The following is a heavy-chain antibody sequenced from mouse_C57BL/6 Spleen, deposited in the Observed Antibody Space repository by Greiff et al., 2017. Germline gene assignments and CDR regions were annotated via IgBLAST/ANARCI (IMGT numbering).Heavy chain of an antibody. CDR1: GFTFSSYA. V-gene: IGHV5-4*01. Sequence: EVQRVESGGGLVKPGGSLKLSCAASGFTFSSYAMSWVRQTPEKRLEWVATISDGGSYTYYPDNVKGRFTISRDNAKNNLYLQMSHLKSEDTAMYYCARDQLGHFDYWGQGTTRTVSS. J-gene: IGHJ2*01. CDR2: ISDGGSYT. D-gene: IGHD4-1*02. CDR3: ARDQLGHFDY.